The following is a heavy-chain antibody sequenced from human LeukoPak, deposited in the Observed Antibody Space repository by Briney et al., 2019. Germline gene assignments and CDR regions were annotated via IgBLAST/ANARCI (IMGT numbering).Heavy chain of an antibody. J-gene: IGHJ4*02. D-gene: IGHD1-26*01. Sequence: PSETLSLTCAVYGGSFSGYYWSWIRQPPGKGLEWIGEINHSGSTNYNPSLKSRVTISVDTSKNQFSLKLSSVTAADTAFYYCARLRGSYLFDYWGQGTLVTVSS. CDR1: GGSFSGYY. CDR2: INHSGST. CDR3: ARLRGSYLFDY. V-gene: IGHV4-34*01.